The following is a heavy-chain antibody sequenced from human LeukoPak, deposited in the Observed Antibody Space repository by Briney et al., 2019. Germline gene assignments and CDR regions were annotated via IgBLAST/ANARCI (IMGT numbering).Heavy chain of an antibody. CDR1: GYTLTELS. CDR3: ATRYYRTTTFDI. D-gene: IGHD1-14*01. Sequence: GASVKVSCKVSGYTLTELSMHWVRQAPGKGLEWRGGFDPEDGETIYAQKFQGRVTMTEDTSTDTAYMELSSLRSEDTAVYYCATRYYRTTTFDIWGQGTMVTVSS. V-gene: IGHV1-24*01. CDR2: FDPEDGET. J-gene: IGHJ3*02.